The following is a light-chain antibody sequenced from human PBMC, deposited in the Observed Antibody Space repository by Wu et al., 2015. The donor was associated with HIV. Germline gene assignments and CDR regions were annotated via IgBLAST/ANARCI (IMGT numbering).Light chain of an antibody. CDR1: QGISFY. CDR2: AAS. CDR3: QQHKSYPRT. V-gene: IGKV1-9*01. Sequence: DIQLTQSPSFLSASVGDRVTITCRASQGISFYLAWYQQKPGKAPQLLIYAASTLQSGIPSRFSGGGSGTEFTLTISSLQPDDFATYYCQQHKSYPRTFGQGTKV. J-gene: IGKJ1*01.